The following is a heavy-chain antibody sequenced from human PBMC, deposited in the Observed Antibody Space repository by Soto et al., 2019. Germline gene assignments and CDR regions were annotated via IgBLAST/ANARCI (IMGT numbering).Heavy chain of an antibody. D-gene: IGHD6-19*01. CDR1: GFTFSDYY. J-gene: IGHJ6*02. V-gene: IGHV3-11*06. CDR3: ARFKSQQWLVRVGPMDV. CDR2: ISSSSSYT. Sequence: PGGSLRLSCAASGFTFSDYYMSWIRQAPGKGLEWVSYISSSSSYTNYADSVKGRFTISRDNAKNSLYLQMNSLRAEDTAVYYCARFKSQQWLVRVGPMDVWGQGTTVTVSS.